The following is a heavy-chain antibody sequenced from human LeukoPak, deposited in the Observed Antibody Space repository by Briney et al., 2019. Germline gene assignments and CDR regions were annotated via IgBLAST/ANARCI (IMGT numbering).Heavy chain of an antibody. J-gene: IGHJ4*02. CDR2: IYHSGST. V-gene: IGHV4-39*07. CDR3: ARARREMVDY. CDR1: GGSTSSNTFY. D-gene: IGHD5-24*01. Sequence: PSETLSLTCTVSGGSTSSNTFYWGWMRQPPGKGLEWIGSIYHSGSTYYNPSLKSRVTISVDTSKNQFSLKPSSVTAADTAVYYCARARREMVDYWGQGTLVTVSS.